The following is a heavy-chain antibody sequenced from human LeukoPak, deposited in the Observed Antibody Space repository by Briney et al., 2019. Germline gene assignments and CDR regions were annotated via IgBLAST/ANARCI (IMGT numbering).Heavy chain of an antibody. CDR2: IYYSVRT. Sequence: SETLSLTCAVSGASISSHYWSWIRQPPGKGLEWIGYIYYSVRTNYNPSLKSRDTISVDMPNNQFSLKMSSVTAADTAVYYCARTGDGYNYYNYYYMDVWGKGTTVTVTS. V-gene: IGHV4-59*11. CDR1: GASISSHY. CDR3: ARTGDGYNYYNYYYMDV. J-gene: IGHJ6*03. D-gene: IGHD5-24*01.